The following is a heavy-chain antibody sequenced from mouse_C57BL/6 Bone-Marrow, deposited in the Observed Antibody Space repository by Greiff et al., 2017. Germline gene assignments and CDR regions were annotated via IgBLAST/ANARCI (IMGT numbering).Heavy chain of an antibody. V-gene: IGHV5-6*01. J-gene: IGHJ4*01. CDR1: GFTFSSYG. CDR3: ARHGLYYAMDY. Sequence: EVKLVESGGDLVKPGGSPKLSCAASGFTFSSYGMSWVRQTPDKRLEWVATISSGGSYTYYPDSGKGRFTISRDNAKNTRYLQMSSLKSEDTAMYYCARHGLYYAMDYWGQGTSVTVSS. CDR2: ISSGGSYT.